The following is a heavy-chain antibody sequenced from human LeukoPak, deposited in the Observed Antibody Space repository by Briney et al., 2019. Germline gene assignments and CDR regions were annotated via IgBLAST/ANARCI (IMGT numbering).Heavy chain of an antibody. V-gene: IGHV4-34*01. Sequence: SETLSLTCAVYGGSFSGYYWSWIRQPPGKGLEWIGEINHSGSTNYNPSLKSRVTISVDTSKNQFSLKLSSVTAADTAVYYCARVRKRSGWYNWFDPWGQGTLVTVSS. CDR3: ARVRKRSGWYNWFDP. CDR2: INHSGST. D-gene: IGHD6-19*01. J-gene: IGHJ5*02. CDR1: GGSFSGYY.